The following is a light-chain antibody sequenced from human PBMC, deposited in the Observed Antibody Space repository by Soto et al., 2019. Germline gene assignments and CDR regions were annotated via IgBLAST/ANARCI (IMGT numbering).Light chain of an antibody. CDR1: QSVTSN. J-gene: IGKJ4*01. Sequence: EIVMTQSPATLSVSPGERATLSCRASQSVTSNLAWYQQKPGQAPRLLIYGAFTRATGIPVRFSGSGSGTEFTLTISSLQSEDFAVYYCQQYTKWPLTFGGGTKVDIK. V-gene: IGKV3-15*01. CDR3: QQYTKWPLT. CDR2: GAF.